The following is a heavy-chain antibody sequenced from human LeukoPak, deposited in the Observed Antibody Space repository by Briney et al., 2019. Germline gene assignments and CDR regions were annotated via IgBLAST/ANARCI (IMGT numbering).Heavy chain of an antibody. Sequence: SETLSLTCTVSGGSSSGSYYWSWIRQPAGKGLEWIGRIYTSGSTNYNPSLKSRVTISVDTSKNQFSLKLSSVTAADTAVYYCARRWMATIDALDIWGQGTMVTVSS. J-gene: IGHJ3*02. D-gene: IGHD5-24*01. CDR1: GGSSSGSYY. CDR2: IYTSGST. V-gene: IGHV4-61*02. CDR3: ARRWMATIDALDI.